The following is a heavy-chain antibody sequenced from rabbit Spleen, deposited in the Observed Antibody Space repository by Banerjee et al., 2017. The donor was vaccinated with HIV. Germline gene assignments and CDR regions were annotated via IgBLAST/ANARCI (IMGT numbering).Heavy chain of an antibody. CDR1: GFDFSSYG. V-gene: IGHV1S47*01. Sequence: EQLKETGGGLVQPGGSLTLSCTASGFDFSSYGVSWVRQAPGKGLEWIRYMVPMFGVTCYAIWVNGRFTISSHNAQNTLYLQLNSLTAADTATYFCVREAGFGGYGDGNLWGPGTLVTVS. CDR3: VREAGFGGYGDGNL. CDR2: MVPMFGVT. D-gene: IGHD6-1*01. J-gene: IGHJ4*01.